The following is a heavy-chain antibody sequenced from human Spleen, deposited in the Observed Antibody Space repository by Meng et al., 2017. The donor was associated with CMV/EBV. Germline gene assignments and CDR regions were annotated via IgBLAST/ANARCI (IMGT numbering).Heavy chain of an antibody. CDR1: YTFTIYD. CDR2: MNPNSGNT. V-gene: IGHV1-8*03. Sequence: YTFTIYDVNWVRQVAGQGPEWLGWMNPNSGNTGYAQKFQGRVTFSRNTSINTAYMELSSLRSEDTAVYYCARGQGLIILDYYAMDVWGRGTTVTVSS. J-gene: IGHJ6*02. CDR3: ARGQGLIILDYYAMDV. D-gene: IGHD3-9*01.